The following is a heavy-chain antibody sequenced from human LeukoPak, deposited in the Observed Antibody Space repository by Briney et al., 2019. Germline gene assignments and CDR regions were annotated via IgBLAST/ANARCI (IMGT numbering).Heavy chain of an antibody. CDR1: GFTFSGYS. Sequence: GGSLRLSCAASGFTFSGYSMNWVRQAPGKGLEWVSSISSSSSYIYYADSVKGRFTISRDNAKNSLYLQMNSLRAEDTAVYYCARRPTVTTEYYYYYMDVWGKGTTVTVSS. CDR2: ISSSSSYI. J-gene: IGHJ6*03. V-gene: IGHV3-21*01. D-gene: IGHD4-11*01. CDR3: ARRPTVTTEYYYYYMDV.